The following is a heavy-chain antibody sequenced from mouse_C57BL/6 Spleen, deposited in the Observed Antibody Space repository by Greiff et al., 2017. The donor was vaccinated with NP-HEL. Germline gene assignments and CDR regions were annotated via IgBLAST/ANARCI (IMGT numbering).Heavy chain of an antibody. CDR3: ARDGTGYAMDY. CDR2: ISYDGSN. D-gene: IGHD2-14*01. V-gene: IGHV3-6*01. CDR1: GYSITSGYY. J-gene: IGHJ4*01. Sequence: VQLQPSGPGLVKPSQSLSLTCSVTGYSITSGYYWNWIRQFPGNKLEWMGYISYDGSNNYNPSLKNRISITRDTSKNQFFLKLNSVTTEDTATYYCARDGTGYAMDYWGQGTSVTVSS.